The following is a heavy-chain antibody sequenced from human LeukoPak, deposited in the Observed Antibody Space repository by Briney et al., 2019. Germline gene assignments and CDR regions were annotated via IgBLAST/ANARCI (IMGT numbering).Heavy chain of an antibody. CDR2: MNPNSGNT. D-gene: IGHD3-3*01. CDR1: GYTFTSYD. J-gene: IGHJ6*03. Sequence: ASVKVSCKASGYTFTSYDINWVRQATGQGLEWMGWMNPNSGNTGYAQKFQGRVTITRNTSISTAYMELSSLRSEDTAVYYCAREGSPHYDFWSGYMDVWGKGTTVTVSS. V-gene: IGHV1-8*03. CDR3: AREGSPHYDFWSGYMDV.